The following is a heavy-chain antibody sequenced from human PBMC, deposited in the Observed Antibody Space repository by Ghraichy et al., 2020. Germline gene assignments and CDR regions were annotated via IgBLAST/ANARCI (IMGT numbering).Heavy chain of an antibody. CDR2: INRDGSST. CDR1: GLTFSSHW. J-gene: IGHJ4*02. Sequence: GGSLRLSCAVSGLTFSSHWMHWVRQAPGKGLEWVSRINRDGSSTDYAHSVKGRFTISRDNAKDTLYLQMNSLRVEDMAVYYCATYSSSWTYFDYWGQGTLVTVSS. V-gene: IGHV3-74*01. CDR3: ATYSSSWTYFDY. D-gene: IGHD6-13*01.